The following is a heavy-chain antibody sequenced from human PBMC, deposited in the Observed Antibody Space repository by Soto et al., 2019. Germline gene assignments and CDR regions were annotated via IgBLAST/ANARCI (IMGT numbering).Heavy chain of an antibody. D-gene: IGHD2-8*01. V-gene: IGHV3-66*01. J-gene: IGHJ4*02. CDR1: GLTVSRNY. CDR3: ATLGDGY. Sequence: EVQLAESGGGLVQPGGSLRLSCAASGLTVSRNYMSWVRQAPGKELEWVSVIYNAGSTNYADSVKGRFTSSRVNSKNTLYLQMNSLRVGDTAVYYCATLGDGYWGQGTLVTVSS. CDR2: IYNAGST.